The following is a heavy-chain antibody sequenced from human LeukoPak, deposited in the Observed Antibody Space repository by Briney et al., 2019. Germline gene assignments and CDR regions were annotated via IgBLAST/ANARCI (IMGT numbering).Heavy chain of an antibody. D-gene: IGHD3-22*01. Sequence: SETLSLTCAVYGGSFSGYYWSWIRQPPGKGLEWIGEINHSGSTNYNPSLKSRVTISVDTSKNQFSLKLSSVTAADTAVYYCARAESYYDSSGYYRYFDYWGQGTLVTVSS. J-gene: IGHJ4*02. CDR1: GGSFSGYY. CDR2: INHSGST. CDR3: ARAESYYDSSGYYRYFDY. V-gene: IGHV4-34*01.